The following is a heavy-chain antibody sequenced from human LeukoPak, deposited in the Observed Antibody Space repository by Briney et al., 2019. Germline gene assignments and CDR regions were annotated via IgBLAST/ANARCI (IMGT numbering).Heavy chain of an antibody. CDR2: ISSSSSYI. D-gene: IGHD3-9*01. CDR1: GFTFSSYS. Sequence: GGSLRLSCAASGFTFSSYSMNWVRQAPGKGLGWVSSISSSSSYIYYADSVKGRFTISRDNAKNSLYLQMNSLRAEDTAVYYCARDGIVYYDILTGYYPTLDYWGQGTLVTVSS. V-gene: IGHV3-21*01. J-gene: IGHJ4*02. CDR3: ARDGIVYYDILTGYYPTLDY.